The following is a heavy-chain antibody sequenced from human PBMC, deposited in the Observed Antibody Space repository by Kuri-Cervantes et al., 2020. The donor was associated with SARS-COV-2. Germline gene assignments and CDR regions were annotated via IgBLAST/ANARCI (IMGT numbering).Heavy chain of an antibody. J-gene: IGHJ6*03. Sequence: SETLSLTCTVSGGSISSGSYYWSWIRQPAGKGLEWIGRIYTSGSTNYNPSLKSRVTISVDTSRNQFSLKLSSVTAADTAVYYCARIAVAGLNYYYYYYMDVWGKGTTVTVSS. CDR1: GGSISSGSYY. CDR2: IYTSGST. CDR3: ARIAVAGLNYYYYYYMDV. V-gene: IGHV4-61*02. D-gene: IGHD6-19*01.